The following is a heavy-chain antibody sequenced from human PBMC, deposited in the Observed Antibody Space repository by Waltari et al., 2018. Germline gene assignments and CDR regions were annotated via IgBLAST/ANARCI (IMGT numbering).Heavy chain of an antibody. D-gene: IGHD3-9*01. CDR2: IIPILGIA. CDR1: GGTFSSYT. V-gene: IGHV1-69*02. J-gene: IGHJ4*02. Sequence: QVQLVQSGAEVKKPGSSVQVSCKASGGTFSSYTISWVRQAPGQGLEWMGRIIPILGIANYAQKFQGRVTITADKSTSTAYMELSSLRSEDTAVYYCARFYDILTGYYRGGYFDYWGQGTLVTVSS. CDR3: ARFYDILTGYYRGGYFDY.